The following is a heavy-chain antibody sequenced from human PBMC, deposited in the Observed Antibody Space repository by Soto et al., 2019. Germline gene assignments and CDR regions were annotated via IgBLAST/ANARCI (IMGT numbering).Heavy chain of an antibody. Sequence: PSETLSLTCAVSGGSISSGGYSWSWIRQPPGKGLEWIGYMYHSGSTYYNPSLKSRVTISIDRSKNQFSLKLSSVTAADTAVYYCARDRSSGGAYSRRWFDPWGQGSLVTVSS. D-gene: IGHD5-18*01. CDR2: MYHSGST. CDR1: GGSISSGGYS. J-gene: IGHJ5*02. CDR3: ARDRSSGGAYSRRWFDP. V-gene: IGHV4-30-2*01.